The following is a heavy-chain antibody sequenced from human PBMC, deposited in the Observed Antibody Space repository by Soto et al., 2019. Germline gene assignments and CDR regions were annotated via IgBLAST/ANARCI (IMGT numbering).Heavy chain of an antibody. Sequence: SETLSLTCAVYGGSFSGYYWSWIRQPPGKGLEWIGEINHSGSTNYNPSLKSRVTISVDTSKNQFSLKLSSVTAADTAVYYCARGPLKLRRDGYNYIDYWGQGTLVTVYS. D-gene: IGHD5-12*01. CDR3: ARGPLKLRRDGYNYIDY. CDR2: INHSGST. J-gene: IGHJ4*02. V-gene: IGHV4-34*01. CDR1: GGSFSGYY.